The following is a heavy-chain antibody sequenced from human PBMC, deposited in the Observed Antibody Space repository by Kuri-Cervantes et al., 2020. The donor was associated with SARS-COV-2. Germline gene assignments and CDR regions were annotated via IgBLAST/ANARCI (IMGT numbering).Heavy chain of an antibody. J-gene: IGHJ4*02. V-gene: IGHV3-64*02. CDR3: ARETLAFDY. Sequence: GESLKISCAASGFTFSSYAMHWVRQAPGKGLEYVSVLSSKGGSTYDADFVKGRFTISRDNSKNTLYLQMNSLRAEEPAVYYCARETLAFDYWGQGTLVTVSS. D-gene: IGHD1-1*01. CDR2: LSSKGGST. CDR1: GFTFSSYA.